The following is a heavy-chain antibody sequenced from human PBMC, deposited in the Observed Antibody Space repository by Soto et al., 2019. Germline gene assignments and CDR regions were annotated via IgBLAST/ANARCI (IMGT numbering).Heavy chain of an antibody. Sequence: GGSLRLPCAASGLTFSRYAMNWVRQTQEKGLEWVSSISSTSSYTHYSASVRGRFAMSRDNATNSLFLQMNSLRAEDTATYYCARDLALAGNYLGQGVLVTVSS. V-gene: IGHV3-21*01. J-gene: IGHJ4*02. CDR3: ARDLALAGNY. CDR2: ISSTSSYT. CDR1: GLTFSRYA. D-gene: IGHD6-19*01.